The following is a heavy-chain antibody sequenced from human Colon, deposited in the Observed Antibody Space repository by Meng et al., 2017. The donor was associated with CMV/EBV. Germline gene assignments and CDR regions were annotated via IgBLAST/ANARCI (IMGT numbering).Heavy chain of an antibody. CDR2: FDPEAGAK. CDR3: ATAHTVLLGHCTSTTCYTLDS. J-gene: IGHJ4*02. CDR1: GCTLTELP. Sequence: ASVKVSCKVSGCTLTELPMHWVRQAPGKGLEWMGGFDPEAGAKIYAQKFQGRLTMTEDTSTGTAYMELSSLRSEDTAVYYCATAHTVLLGHCTSTTCYTLDSWGQGTLVTVSS. V-gene: IGHV1-24*01. D-gene: IGHD2-2*02.